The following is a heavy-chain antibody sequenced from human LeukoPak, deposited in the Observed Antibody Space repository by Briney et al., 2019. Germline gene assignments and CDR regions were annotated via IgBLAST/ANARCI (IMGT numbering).Heavy chain of an antibody. Sequence: SETLSLTCTVSGGSISSGDYYWSWIRQPPGKGLEWIGYIYYSGSTNYNPSLKSRVTISVDTSKNQFSLKLSSVTAADTAVYYCARVSRDGSGWYLDYWGQGTLVTVSS. CDR2: IYYSGST. D-gene: IGHD6-19*01. CDR3: ARVSRDGSGWYLDY. V-gene: IGHV4-61*08. J-gene: IGHJ4*02. CDR1: GGSISSGDYY.